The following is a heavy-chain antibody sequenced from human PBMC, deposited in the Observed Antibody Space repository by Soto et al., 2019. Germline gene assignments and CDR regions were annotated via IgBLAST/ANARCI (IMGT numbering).Heavy chain of an antibody. V-gene: IGHV1-3*01. CDR3: ARVVTFYYYMDV. CDR1: GYTFTSYA. Sequence: ASVKVSCKASGYTFTSYAMHWVRQAPGQRLEWMGWINAGNGNTKYSQKFQGRVTITRDTSASTAYMELSSLRSEYTAVYYCARVVTFYYYMDVWGKGTTVTVSS. CDR2: INAGNGNT. J-gene: IGHJ6*03.